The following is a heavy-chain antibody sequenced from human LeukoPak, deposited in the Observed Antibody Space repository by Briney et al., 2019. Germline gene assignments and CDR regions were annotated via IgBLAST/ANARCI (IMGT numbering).Heavy chain of an antibody. J-gene: IGHJ6*03. V-gene: IGHV4-4*09. D-gene: IGHD1-1*01. CDR1: GGSISSYY. CDR3: ARLQRGSSTYYYYYYMDV. Sequence: PSKTLSLTCTVSGGSISSYYWSWIRQPPGKGLEWIGYIYTSGSTNYNPSLKSRVTISVDTSKNQFSLKLSSVTAADTAVYYCARLQRGSSTYYYYYYMDVWGKGTTVTVSS. CDR2: IYTSGST.